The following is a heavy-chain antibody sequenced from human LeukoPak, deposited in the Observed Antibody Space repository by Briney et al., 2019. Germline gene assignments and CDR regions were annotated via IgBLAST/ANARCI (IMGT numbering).Heavy chain of an antibody. CDR2: ITRNSYI. Sequence: PGGSLRLSCAASGFTFSTYSMNWVRQAPGKGLEWVSSITRNSYIYYADSVKGRFTISRDNAKNSLYLQMNSLRAEDTAVYYCARERSHIAAAGTVGDWGQGTLVTVSS. CDR3: ARERSHIAAAGTVGD. D-gene: IGHD6-13*01. V-gene: IGHV3-21*01. CDR1: GFTFSTYS. J-gene: IGHJ4*02.